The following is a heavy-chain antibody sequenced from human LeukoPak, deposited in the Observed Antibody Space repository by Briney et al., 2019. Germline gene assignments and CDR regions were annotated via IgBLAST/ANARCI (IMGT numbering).Heavy chain of an antibody. CDR1: GYTFTSYG. Sequence: ASVTVSCKASGYTFTSYGISWVRQAPGQGLEWMGWISAYNGNTNYAQKLQGRVTMTTDTSTSTAYMELRSLRSDDTAVYYCARDRRGKGLAARASSFDYWGQGTLVTVSS. D-gene: IGHD6-6*01. CDR2: ISAYNGNT. CDR3: ARDRRGKGLAARASSFDY. V-gene: IGHV1-18*01. J-gene: IGHJ4*02.